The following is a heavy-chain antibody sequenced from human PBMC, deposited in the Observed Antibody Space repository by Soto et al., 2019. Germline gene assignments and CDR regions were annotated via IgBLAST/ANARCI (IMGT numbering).Heavy chain of an antibody. Sequence: ASVKVSCKASGYTFTSYDINWVRQATGQGLEWMGWMNPNSGNTGYAQKFQGRVTMTRNTSISTAYMELSSLRSEDTAVYYCARTRAYCISTSCPWFGYWGQGTLVTVSS. V-gene: IGHV1-8*01. CDR1: GYTFTSYD. J-gene: IGHJ4*02. D-gene: IGHD2-2*01. CDR3: ARTRAYCISTSCPWFGY. CDR2: MNPNSGNT.